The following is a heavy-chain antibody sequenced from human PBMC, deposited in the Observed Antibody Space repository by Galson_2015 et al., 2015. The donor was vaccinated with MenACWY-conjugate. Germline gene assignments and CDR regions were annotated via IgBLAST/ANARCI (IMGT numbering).Heavy chain of an antibody. D-gene: IGHD6-13*01. V-gene: IGHV3-21*01. CDR3: ARTAGSVPP. CDR1: GFTFSSFS. Sequence: LRLSCAASGFTFSSFSMNWVRQAPGKGLEWVSSISATSATIYYTDSVKGRFTISRDNAKNSLYLQMNSLRAEDTAVYYCARTAGSVPPWGLGTLVTVSS. CDR2: ISATSATI. J-gene: IGHJ5*02.